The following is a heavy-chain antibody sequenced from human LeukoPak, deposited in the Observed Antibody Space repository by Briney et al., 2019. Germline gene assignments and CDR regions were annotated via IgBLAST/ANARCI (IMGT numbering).Heavy chain of an antibody. J-gene: IGHJ4*02. CDR2: IKEDGSEK. CDR1: GFTFSSSW. V-gene: IGHV3-7*05. Sequence: GASLRLSCAASGFTFSSSWMTWVRQAPGKGLEWVANIKEDGSEKYYVDSVKGRFTISRDNAANSLYLQMGSLRGEDTAVYYCVRSYDYWGQGTLVTVSS. CDR3: VRSYDY.